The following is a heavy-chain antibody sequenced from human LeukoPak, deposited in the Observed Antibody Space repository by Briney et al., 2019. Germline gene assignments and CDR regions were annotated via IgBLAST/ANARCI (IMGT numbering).Heavy chain of an antibody. Sequence: GGSLRLSCAVSGFTFSTYAMSWVRQAPGKGLEWVSAVSGNGDSTYYADSVKGRFTISRDNSKNTLYLQMNSLRAEDTAVYYCAKGVTMIVVVITVDYWGQGTLVTVSS. J-gene: IGHJ4*02. CDR3: AKGVTMIVVVITVDY. V-gene: IGHV3-23*01. CDR2: VSGNGDST. D-gene: IGHD3-22*01. CDR1: GFTFSTYA.